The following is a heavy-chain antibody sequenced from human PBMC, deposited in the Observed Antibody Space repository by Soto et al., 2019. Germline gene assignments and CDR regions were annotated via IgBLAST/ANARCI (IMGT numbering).Heavy chain of an antibody. V-gene: IGHV3-11*06. J-gene: IGHJ4*02. CDR3: ARDRPGYCSSTSCQTLDY. CDR1: GFTFSDYY. Sequence: PGGSLRLSCAASGFTFSDYYMSWIRQAPGKGLEWVSYISSSSSYTNYADSVKGRFTISRDNAKNSLYLQVNSLRAEDTAVYYCARDRPGYCSSTSCQTLDYWGQGTLVTVSS. CDR2: ISSSSSYT. D-gene: IGHD2-2*01.